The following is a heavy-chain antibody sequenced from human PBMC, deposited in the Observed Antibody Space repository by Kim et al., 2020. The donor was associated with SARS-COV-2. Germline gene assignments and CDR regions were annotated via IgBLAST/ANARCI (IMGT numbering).Heavy chain of an antibody. V-gene: IGHV6-1*01. CDR3: ARGSYYYYYMDV. J-gene: IGHJ6*03. Sequence: DCAVSVKSRITINPNTSKNQFSLQLNSVTPEDTAVYYCARGSYYYYYMDVWGKGTTVTVSS.